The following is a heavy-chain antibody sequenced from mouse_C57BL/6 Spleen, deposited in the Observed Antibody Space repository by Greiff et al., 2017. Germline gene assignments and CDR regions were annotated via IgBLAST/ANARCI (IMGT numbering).Heavy chain of an antibody. V-gene: IGHV5-4*01. D-gene: IGHD1-3*01. CDR1: GFTFRSYA. J-gene: IGHJ2*01. CDR3: ARDQWRVIYFDY. CDR2: ISDGGSYT. Sequence: EVKLVESGGGLVKPGGSLKLSCAASGFTFRSYAMSWVRQTPEKRLAWVATISDGGSYTYYPDNVKGRFTISRDKAKNNLYLQMSHLKSADTAMYCCARDQWRVIYFDYWGQGTTLTVSA.